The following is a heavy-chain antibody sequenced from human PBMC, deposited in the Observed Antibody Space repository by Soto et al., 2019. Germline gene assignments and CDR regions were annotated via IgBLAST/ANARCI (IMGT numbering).Heavy chain of an antibody. CDR2: ISAYNGNT. J-gene: IGHJ6*02. CDR1: GYTFTSYG. CDR3: ARDSTVAAAAPVVYYYDKGMDA. V-gene: IGHV1-18*01. Sequence: QVQLVQSGAEVKKPGASVKVSCKASGYTFTSYGISSVRQAPGQGLEWMGWISAYNGNTNYSQKRQGSVPMTTNTSTSTAYMGLRSLRADATEVYYCARDSTVAAAAPVVYYYDKGMDAWGQGTTVTVSS. D-gene: IGHD6-13*01.